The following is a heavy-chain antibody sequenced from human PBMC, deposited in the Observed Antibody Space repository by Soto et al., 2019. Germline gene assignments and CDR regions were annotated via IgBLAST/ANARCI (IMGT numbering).Heavy chain of an antibody. V-gene: IGHV1-46*01. CDR2: INPSGGST. D-gene: IGHD1-26*01. CDR1: GYTFISYG. J-gene: IGHJ4*02. Sequence: ASVKVSCKASGYTFISYGIAWVRQAPGQGLEWMGIINPSGGSTSYAQKFQGRVTMTRDTSTSTVYMELSSLRSEDTAVYYCARVGATNRGVFDYWGQGTRVTVAS. CDR3: ARVGATNRGVFDY.